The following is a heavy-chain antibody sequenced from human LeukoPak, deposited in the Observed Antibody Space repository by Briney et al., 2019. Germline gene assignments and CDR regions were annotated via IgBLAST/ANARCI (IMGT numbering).Heavy chain of an antibody. CDR2: IYYSGST. D-gene: IGHD2-8*01. V-gene: IGHV4-39*01. CDR1: GGSISSSNYY. CDR3: AKWPID. J-gene: IGHJ4*02. Sequence: SETLSLTCTVSGGSISSSNYYWAWIRQPPGKGLECIGSIYYSGSTYYNPSLKSRVTISVDTSKNQFFLKVNSVTATDTAVYYCAKWPIDWGQGTLVTVSS.